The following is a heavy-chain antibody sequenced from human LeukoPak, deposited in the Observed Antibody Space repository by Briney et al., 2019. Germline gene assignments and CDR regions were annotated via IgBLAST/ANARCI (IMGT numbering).Heavy chain of an antibody. V-gene: IGHV3-30*04. J-gene: IGHJ1*01. CDR3: ARGGKRAVAGTRSPQYFQH. CDR1: GFTFSTYA. D-gene: IGHD6-19*01. CDR2: IPYDGSNK. Sequence: PGRSLRLSCAASGFTFSTYAMHWVRQAPGKGLEWVAVIPYDGSNKYYADSVKGRFTISRDNSKNTLYVQMNSLRAEDTAVYYCARGGKRAVAGTRSPQYFQHWGQGTLVTVSS.